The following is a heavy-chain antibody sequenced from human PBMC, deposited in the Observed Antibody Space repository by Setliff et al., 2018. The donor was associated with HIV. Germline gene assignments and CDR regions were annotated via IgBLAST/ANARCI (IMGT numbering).Heavy chain of an antibody. J-gene: IGHJ4*02. CDR2: IIPMFGSA. V-gene: IGHV1-69*13. CDR3: ARAGGHYYDSSGYVFDY. D-gene: IGHD3-22*01. CDR1: RHNFKTYA. Sequence: GASVKVSCKASRHNFKTYAFSWVRQAPGQGLEWVGGIIPMFGSANYAQKFQGRVKITADESTSTAYTELSSLRSEDTAVYYCARAGGHYYDSSGYVFDYWGQGTLVTV.